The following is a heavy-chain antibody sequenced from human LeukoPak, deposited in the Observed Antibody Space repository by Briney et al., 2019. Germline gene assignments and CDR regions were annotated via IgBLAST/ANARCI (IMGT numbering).Heavy chain of an antibody. D-gene: IGHD1-26*01. CDR1: GFTFSSNA. J-gene: IGHJ4*02. V-gene: IGHV3-30-3*01. CDR3: VSEYSGSFH. Sequence: GGSLRLSCAASGFTFSSNAIHWVRQAPGKGLEWVTVISYDGSNKYYADSVKGRFTISRDNSKNTLYLQVNSLRAEDTAVYYCVSEYSGSFHWGQGTLVTVSS. CDR2: ISYDGSNK.